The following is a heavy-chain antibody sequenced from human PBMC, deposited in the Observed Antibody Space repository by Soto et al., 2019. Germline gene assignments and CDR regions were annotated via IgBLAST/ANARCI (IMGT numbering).Heavy chain of an antibody. CDR2: IKYDATST. D-gene: IGHD3-16*01. CDR3: ARGALGSYYFDS. CDR1: GFTFNNYW. V-gene: IGHV3-74*01. Sequence: EVQLVESGGGLFQPGGSLRLSCAASGFTFNNYWIHWVRQAPGKGLVWVSRIKYDATSTNYADSVKGRFSISRDNAKNTVYLQMSRLRGDDTAVYYCARGALGSYYFDSWGQGTLVTVSS. J-gene: IGHJ4*02.